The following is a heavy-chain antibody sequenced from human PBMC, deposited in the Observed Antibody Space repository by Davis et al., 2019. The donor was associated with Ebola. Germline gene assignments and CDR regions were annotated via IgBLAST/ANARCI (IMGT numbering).Heavy chain of an antibody. Sequence: PGGPLRLSFAASGFTFSTYAMHWVRQAPGKGLEWVAVILYDGSNKYYADSVKGRFTISRDNSKNTLYLQMNSLRAEDTAVYYCGKEWGFGVFGVRSLDYWGQGTLVTVSS. J-gene: IGHJ4*02. V-gene: IGHV3-30-3*01. D-gene: IGHD3-3*01. CDR2: ILYDGSNK. CDR1: GFTFSTYA. CDR3: GKEWGFGVFGVRSLDY.